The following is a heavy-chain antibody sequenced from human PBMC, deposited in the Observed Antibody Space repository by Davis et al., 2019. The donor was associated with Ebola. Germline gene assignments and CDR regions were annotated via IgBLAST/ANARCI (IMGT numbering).Heavy chain of an antibody. V-gene: IGHV3-48*03. CDR3: AREGYGDHGHFDY. Sequence: LTGAASGFTFSSYEMNWVRQAPGKGLEWVSYISSSGITIYYADSVKGRFTISRDNAKNSLYLQMNSLRAEDTAVYYCAREGYGDHGHFDYWGQGTLVTVSS. J-gene: IGHJ4*02. D-gene: IGHD4-17*01. CDR1: GFTFSSYE. CDR2: ISSSGITI.